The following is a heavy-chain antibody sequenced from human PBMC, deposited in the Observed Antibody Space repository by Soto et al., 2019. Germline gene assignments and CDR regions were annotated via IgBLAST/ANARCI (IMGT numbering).Heavy chain of an antibody. D-gene: IGHD6-6*01. Sequence: GGSLRLSCAASGVTFSSSWMHWVRQAPGKGLVWVSHINSSGSSIYYADSVKGRFTISRDNAKNSLYLQMNSLRAEDTAVYYCARGRNRAARGAFDIWGQGTMVTVSS. CDR3: ARGRNRAARGAFDI. V-gene: IGHV3-48*04. J-gene: IGHJ3*02. CDR2: INSSGSSI. CDR1: GVTFSSSW.